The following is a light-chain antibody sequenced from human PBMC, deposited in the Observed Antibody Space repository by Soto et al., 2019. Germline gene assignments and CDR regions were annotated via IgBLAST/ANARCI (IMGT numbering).Light chain of an antibody. J-gene: IGKJ4*01. CDR2: AAS. Sequence: DIQITQSPSSLSASVGDRVTITCRASQIISTYLNWYQQRAGLAPRLLIYAASSLQSGVPPRFSGSGSGTDFTLTISSLQPEDLATYYCLQHNSLLTFGGGTKVDIK. CDR1: QIISTY. V-gene: IGKV1-39*01. CDR3: LQHNSLLT.